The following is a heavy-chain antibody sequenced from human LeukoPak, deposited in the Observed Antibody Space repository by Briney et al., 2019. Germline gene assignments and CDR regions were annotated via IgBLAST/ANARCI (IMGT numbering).Heavy chain of an antibody. CDR2: IFTTGGA. Sequence: PSETLSLTCTVSGGSIGTYYWSLIRQPAGKGLEWIGRIFTTGGANYNPSLKSRVTMSLDTSKNLFSLKLNSVTAADTAVYYCVRDGPSWGLLWGQGALVTVSS. CDR1: GGSIGTYY. V-gene: IGHV4-4*07. D-gene: IGHD3-16*01. J-gene: IGHJ4*02. CDR3: VRDGPSWGLL.